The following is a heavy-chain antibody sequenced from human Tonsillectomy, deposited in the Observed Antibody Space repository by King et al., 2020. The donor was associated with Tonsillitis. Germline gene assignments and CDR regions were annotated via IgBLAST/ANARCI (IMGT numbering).Heavy chain of an antibody. CDR1: GGTFSSYA. Sequence: QLVQAGAEVKKPGSSVKVSCKASGGTFSSYAISWVRQAPGQGLEWMGRIIPILGIANYAQKFQGRVTITADKSTSTAYMELSSLRSEDTAVYYCARDLRLEYYYDSSGYYYFDYWGQGTLVTVSS. J-gene: IGHJ4*02. D-gene: IGHD3-22*01. CDR2: IIPILGIA. V-gene: IGHV1-69*09. CDR3: ARDLRLEYYYDSSGYYYFDY.